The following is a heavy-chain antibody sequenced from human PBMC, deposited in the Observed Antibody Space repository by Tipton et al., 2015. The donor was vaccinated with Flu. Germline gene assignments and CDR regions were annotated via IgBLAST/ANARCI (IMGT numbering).Heavy chain of an antibody. J-gene: IGHJ4*02. V-gene: IGHV4-38-2*02. CDR3: ARGDGYNFDY. CDR2: IYHSGST. CDR1: GYSISSGFY. Sequence: TLSLTCTVSGYSISSGFYWGWIRQPPGEGLEWIGNIYHSGSTFYNPSLKSRVTISVDTSRNQFSLKLSSVTAADTAVYYCARGDGYNFDYWGQGTLVTVSS. D-gene: IGHD5-24*01.